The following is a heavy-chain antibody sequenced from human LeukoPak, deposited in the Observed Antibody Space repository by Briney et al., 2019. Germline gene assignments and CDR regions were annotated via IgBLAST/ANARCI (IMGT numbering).Heavy chain of an antibody. J-gene: IGHJ4*02. V-gene: IGHV3-53*01. CDR3: ARGTIAAAGTYFDY. D-gene: IGHD6-13*01. CDR1: GFTVSSNY. CDR2: IYSGGST. Sequence: PGGSLRLSCAASGFTVSSNYMSWVRQAPGKGLEWVSVIYSGGSTYYADSVKGRFTISRDNSKNTLYLQMNSLRAEDTAVYYCARGTIAAAGTYFDYWGQGTLVTVSS.